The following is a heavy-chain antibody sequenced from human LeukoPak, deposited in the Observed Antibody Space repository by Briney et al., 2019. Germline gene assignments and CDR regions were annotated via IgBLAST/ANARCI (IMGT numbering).Heavy chain of an antibody. CDR2: ISAYNGNT. V-gene: IGHV1-18*01. Sequence: GASVKVSCKASGYTFTSYGISWVRQAPGQGLEWMGWISAYNGNTNYAQKLQGRVTMTTDTSTSTAYMELRSLGSDDTAVYYCAREGILLIGQYGMDVWGQGTTVTVSS. J-gene: IGHJ6*02. CDR3: AREGILLIGQYGMDV. D-gene: IGHD2-8*01. CDR1: GYTFTSYG.